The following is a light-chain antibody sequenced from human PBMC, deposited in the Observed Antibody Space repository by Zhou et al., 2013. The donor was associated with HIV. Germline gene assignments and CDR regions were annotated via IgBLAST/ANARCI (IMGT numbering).Light chain of an antibody. J-gene: IGKJ2*01. V-gene: IGKV1-8*01. CDR1: QDVSSH. Sequence: AIRMTQSPSSLSASTGDRVTITCRASQDVSSHLAWYQQKPGKAPRLLIYAASTLQSGVPSRFRGSGSGTDFTLTISSLQPDDSATYYCQQYNSYSRTFGQGTKLEIK. CDR2: AAS. CDR3: QQYNSYSRT.